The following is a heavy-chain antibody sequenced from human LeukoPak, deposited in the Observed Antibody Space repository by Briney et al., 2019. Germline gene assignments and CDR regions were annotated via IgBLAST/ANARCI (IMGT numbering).Heavy chain of an antibody. D-gene: IGHD5-18*01. CDR3: ARRGAMVTGHFDY. J-gene: IGHJ4*02. CDR2: IYYSGST. CDR1: GGSISSYY. V-gene: IGHV4-59*08. Sequence: SETLSLTCTVSGGSISSYYWSWIRQPPGKGLEWIGYIYYSGSTNYNPSLKSRVTLSVDTSKNQFSLKLSSVTAADTAVYYCARRGAMVTGHFDYWGQGTLVTVSS.